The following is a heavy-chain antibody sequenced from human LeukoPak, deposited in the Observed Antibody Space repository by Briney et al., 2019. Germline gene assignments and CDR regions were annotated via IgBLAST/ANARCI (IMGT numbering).Heavy chain of an antibody. CDR2: IWFDGSNW. CDR3: AREGWGSRSAFDI. J-gene: IGHJ3*02. D-gene: IGHD7-27*01. V-gene: IGHV3-33*01. Sequence: PGRSLRLYCAASGFTFSNYGMHWVRQAPGKGLEWVSVIWFDGSNWFYVDPVKGRFTISRDNSKNTLYLQMNSLRVEDTAVYYCAREGWGSRSAFDIWGQGTLVTVSS. CDR1: GFTFSNYG.